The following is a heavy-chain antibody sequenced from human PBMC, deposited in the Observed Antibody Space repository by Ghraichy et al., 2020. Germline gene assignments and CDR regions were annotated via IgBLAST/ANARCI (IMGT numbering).Heavy chain of an antibody. Sequence: SETLSLTCAVYGGSLSSYYWSWIRQPPGKGLEWIGEINHSGSTNYNPSLKSRVTISVDTSKNQFSLRLSSVTAADTAVYYCARDLGGAIAATPGYWGQGTLVTVSS. CDR2: INHSGST. D-gene: IGHD2-15*01. CDR1: GGSLSSYY. J-gene: IGHJ4*02. CDR3: ARDLGGAIAATPGY. V-gene: IGHV4-34*01.